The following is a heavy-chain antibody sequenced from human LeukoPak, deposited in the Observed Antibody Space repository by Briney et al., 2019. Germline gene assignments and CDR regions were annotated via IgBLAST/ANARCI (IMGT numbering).Heavy chain of an antibody. Sequence: SQTLSLTCTVSGGSISSGDSYWSWIRQPPGKGLEWIGSIYYSGSTYYNPSLKSRVIISVDTSKNQFSLKLSSVTVADTAVYYCARAGQYYYDSAGYFPDYWGQGTLVTVSS. J-gene: IGHJ4*02. CDR3: ARAGQYYYDSAGYFPDY. V-gene: IGHV4-30-4*01. CDR2: IYYSGST. CDR1: GGSISSGDSY. D-gene: IGHD3-22*01.